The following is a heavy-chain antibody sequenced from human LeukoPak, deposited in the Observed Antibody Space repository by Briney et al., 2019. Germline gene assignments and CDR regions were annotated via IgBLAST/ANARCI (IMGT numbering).Heavy chain of an antibody. J-gene: IGHJ3*02. V-gene: IGHV3-9*03. CDR1: GFTFDDYA. D-gene: IGHD2-21*02. CDR3: AKGRGVVTAEGAFDI. CDR2: ISWNSGSI. Sequence: PGRSLRLSCAASGFTFDDYAMHWVRQAPGKGLEWVSGISWNSGSIGYADSVKGRFTISRDNAKNSLYLQMNSLRAEDMALYYCAKGRGVVTAEGAFDIWGQGTMVTVSS.